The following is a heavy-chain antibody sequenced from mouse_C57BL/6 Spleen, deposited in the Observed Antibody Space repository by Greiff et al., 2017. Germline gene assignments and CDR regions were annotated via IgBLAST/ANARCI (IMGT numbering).Heavy chain of an antibody. D-gene: IGHD2-3*01. CDR2: IRSKSNNYAT. V-gene: IGHV10-1*01. CDR1: GFSFNTYA. J-gene: IGHJ3*01. CDR3: VRQYDGYTGFAY. Sequence: EVKLVESGGGLVQPKGSLKLSCAASGFSFNTYAMNWVRQAPGKGLEWVARIRSKSNNYATYYADSVKDRFTISRDDSESMLYLQMNNLKTEDTAMYYCVRQYDGYTGFAYWGQGTLVTVSA.